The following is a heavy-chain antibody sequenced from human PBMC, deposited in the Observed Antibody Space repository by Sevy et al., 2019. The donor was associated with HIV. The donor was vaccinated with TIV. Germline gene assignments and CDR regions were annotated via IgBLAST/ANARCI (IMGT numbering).Heavy chain of an antibody. CDR2: IYYSGST. J-gene: IGHJ4*02. V-gene: IGHV4-30-4*01. CDR3: AREPVYTHYFDY. D-gene: IGHD1-20*01. CDR1: GGSISSGDYY. Sequence: SETLSLTCTVSGGSISSGDYYWSWIRQPPGKGLEWIGYIYYSGSTYYNPSLKSRVTISVDTSKNQFSLKLSSVTAADTAVYYCAREPVYTHYFDYWDQGTLVTVSS.